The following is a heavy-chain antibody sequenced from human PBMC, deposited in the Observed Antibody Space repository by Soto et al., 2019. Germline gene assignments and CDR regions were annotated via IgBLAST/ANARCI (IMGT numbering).Heavy chain of an antibody. CDR1: GFTFSDYW. CDR2: IKHDGSEQ. V-gene: IGHV3-7*01. Sequence: EVQLVESGGGLVQPGGSLRLTCAASGFTFSDYWMNWVRQAPGKGLEWVANIKHDGSEQYYVDSVKGRFTISRDNAKNSLYLQMNSLRAEDTAVYYCARYSRSDRGYWGQGTLVTVSS. D-gene: IGHD1-26*01. J-gene: IGHJ4*02. CDR3: ARYSRSDRGY.